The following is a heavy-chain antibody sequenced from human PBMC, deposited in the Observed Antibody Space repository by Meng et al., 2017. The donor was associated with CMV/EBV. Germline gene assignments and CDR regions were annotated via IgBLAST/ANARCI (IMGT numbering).Heavy chain of an antibody. J-gene: IGHJ4*02. Sequence: QVQLQQWGGGLLKPSGTLSLTCAVYGGSFSGYYWSWIRQPPGKGLEWIGEINHSGSTNYNPSLKSRVTISVDTSKNQFSLKLSSVTAADTAVYYCARVWDSGWDYWGQGTLVTVSS. V-gene: IGHV4-34*01. CDR2: INHSGST. D-gene: IGHD3-22*01. CDR3: ARVWDSGWDY. CDR1: GGSFSGYY.